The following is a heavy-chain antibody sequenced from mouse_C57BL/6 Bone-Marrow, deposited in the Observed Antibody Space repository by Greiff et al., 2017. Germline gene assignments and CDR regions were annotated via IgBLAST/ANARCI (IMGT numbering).Heavy chain of an antibody. CDR2: ISRGGGYI. CDR1: GFTFSSYA. Sequence: EVQLQESGAGLVKPGGSLKLSCAASGFTFSSYAMSWVRQTHGKRLEWVAYISRGGGYIYYADTVKGRSTITKDNARNTLYLQMSSLKSEDTAMYYCTRDNSSEGTWFAYWGQGTLVTVSA. CDR3: TRDNSSEGTWFAY. J-gene: IGHJ3*01. V-gene: IGHV5-9-1*02.